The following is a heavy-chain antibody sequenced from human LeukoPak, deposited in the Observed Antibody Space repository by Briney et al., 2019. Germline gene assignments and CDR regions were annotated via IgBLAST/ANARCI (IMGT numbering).Heavy chain of an antibody. J-gene: IGHJ4*02. V-gene: IGHV3-23*01. CDR3: AKDARGYTQPIDY. CDR1: GFSFSSYA. D-gene: IGHD5-18*01. CDR2: ISGSGSST. Sequence: QPGGSLRLSCAASGFSFSSYAMSWVRQAPGKGLEWVSAISGSGSSTYYADSVKGRFTISRDNSKDTLYLQTNSLRAEDMAVYYCAKDARGYTQPIDYWGQGTLVTVSS.